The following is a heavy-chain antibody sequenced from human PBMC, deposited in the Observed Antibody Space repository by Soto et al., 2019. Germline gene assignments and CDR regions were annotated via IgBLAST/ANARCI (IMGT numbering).Heavy chain of an antibody. CDR3: ARTSGYYLSDY. CDR1: GYTFTSYA. CDR2: INAGNGNT. V-gene: IGHV1-3*01. D-gene: IGHD3-22*01. J-gene: IGHJ4*02. Sequence: QVQLVQSGAEVKKPGASVKVSCKASGYTFTSYAMHWVRQAPGQRLEWMGWINAGNGNTKYSQKFQGRVTITRDTSAITAYMELRSLRSEDTAVYYCARTSGYYLSDYWGQGTLVTVSS.